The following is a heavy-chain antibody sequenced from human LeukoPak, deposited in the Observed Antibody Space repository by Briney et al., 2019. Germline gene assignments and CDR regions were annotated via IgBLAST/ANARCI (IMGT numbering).Heavy chain of an antibody. CDR2: INHSGST. D-gene: IGHD3/OR15-3a*01. J-gene: IGHJ6*04. V-gene: IGHV4-34*01. Sequence: PSETLSLTCAVYGGSFSGYYWSWIRQPPGKGLEWIGEINHSGSTNYNPSLKSRVTISVDTSMNQFSLKLSSVTAADTAVYYCAIRTGYYGNYYYYGMDVWGKGTTVTVSS. CDR1: GGSFSGYY. CDR3: AIRTGYYGNYYYYGMDV.